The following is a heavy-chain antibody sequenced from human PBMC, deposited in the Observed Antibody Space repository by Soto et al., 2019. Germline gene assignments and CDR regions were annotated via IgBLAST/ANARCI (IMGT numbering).Heavy chain of an antibody. CDR2: ISWNSGSI. V-gene: IGHV3-9*01. CDR3: AKVSPYYDSSCTHWPYFDY. Sequence: GGSLRLSCSASGFTFDDYAMHWVRQAPWKGQEWVSGISWNSGSIGYADSVKGRFTISRDNAKNSLYLQMNILRAEDSALYYCAKVSPYYDSSCTHWPYFDYWGQGTLVTVSS. D-gene: IGHD3-22*01. J-gene: IGHJ4*02. CDR1: GFTFDDYA.